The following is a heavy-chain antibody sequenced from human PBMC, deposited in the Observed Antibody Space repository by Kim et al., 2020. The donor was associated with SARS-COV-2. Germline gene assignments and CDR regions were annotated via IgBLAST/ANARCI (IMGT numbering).Heavy chain of an antibody. V-gene: IGHV3-23*01. J-gene: IGHJ4*02. CDR3: ARWDWGQPGPLC. D-gene: IGHD7-27*01. CDR2: IDRNGGT. Sequence: GWSLRLSCAASGFTFNTYSMHWVRQAPGKGLEWVSGIDRNGGTYYADSVKGHFTISRDNSKSTLYLQMNSLRGEDTAVYFCARWDWGQPGPLCWGQGDLVTVSS. CDR1: GFTFNTYS.